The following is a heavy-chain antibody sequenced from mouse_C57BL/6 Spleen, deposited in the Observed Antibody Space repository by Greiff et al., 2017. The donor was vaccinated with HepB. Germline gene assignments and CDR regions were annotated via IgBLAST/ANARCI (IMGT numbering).Heavy chain of an antibody. V-gene: IGHV14-4*01. CDR2: IDPENGDT. D-gene: IGHD2-5*01. Sequence: EVQLVESGAELVRPGASVKLSCTASGFNIKDDYMHWVKQRPEQGLEWIGWIDPENGDTEYASKFQGKATITADTSSNTAYLQLSSLTSEDTAVYYCTRTIVTTGYFDYWGQGTTLTVSS. J-gene: IGHJ2*01. CDR3: TRTIVTTGYFDY. CDR1: GFNIKDDY.